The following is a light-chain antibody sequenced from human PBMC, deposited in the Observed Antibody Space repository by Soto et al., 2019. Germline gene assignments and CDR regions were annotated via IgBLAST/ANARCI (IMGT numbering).Light chain of an antibody. CDR2: GAS. CDR3: QRYGSSPFT. J-gene: IGKJ3*01. CDR1: QSFGSSY. Sequence: EIVLTQSPGTLSLSPGERATLSCRASQSFGSSYLAWYQQKPGQAPRLLIYGASSRATGIPDRFSGSGSGTDFTLTISRLEPEDFALYYCQRYGSSPFTFGPGTKVDIK. V-gene: IGKV3-20*01.